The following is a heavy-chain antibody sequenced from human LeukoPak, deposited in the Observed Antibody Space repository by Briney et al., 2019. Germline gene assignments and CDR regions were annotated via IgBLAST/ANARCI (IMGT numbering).Heavy chain of an antibody. V-gene: IGHV4-61*01. CDR2: IYNSGTT. CDR1: GGSIRNSSFY. J-gene: IGHJ4*01. D-gene: IGHD5-18*01. CDR3: ARGARGYSYG. Sequence: SETLSLTCAVSGGSIRNSSFYWSWIRQPPGKGLEWIGYIYNSGTTNYNPSLKSRVTISVDSSKNQFSLKLTFVTAADTAVYYCARGARGYSYGWGQGTLVTVSS.